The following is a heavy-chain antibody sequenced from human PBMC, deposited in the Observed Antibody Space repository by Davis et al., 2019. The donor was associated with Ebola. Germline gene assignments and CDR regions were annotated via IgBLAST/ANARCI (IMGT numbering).Heavy chain of an antibody. J-gene: IGHJ6*02. V-gene: IGHV1-69*13. D-gene: IGHD3-16*02. CDR3: ATTLEFTSGELYQRYGMYV. CDR1: AVTSTIFA. Sequence: VTVSCTVSAVTSTIFAISWLRQAVGQGLEWMGGIITMFGPPDYAKKFHGRVTITAEEFTDTVYMELSGLSSEDTAVYYCATTLEFTSGELYQRYGMYVWGQGTTVIVSS. CDR2: IITMFGPP.